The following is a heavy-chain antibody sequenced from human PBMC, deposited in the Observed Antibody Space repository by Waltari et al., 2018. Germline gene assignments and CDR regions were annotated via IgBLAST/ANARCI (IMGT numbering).Heavy chain of an antibody. J-gene: IGHJ4*02. D-gene: IGHD3-16*01. CDR3: AKEGEWLSVEQNYFDY. CDR2: ISGSGGST. V-gene: IGHV3-23*01. CDR1: GFTFSSYA. Sequence: EVQLLESGGGLVQPGGSLRLSCAASGFTFSSYAMSWVRQAPGKGLEGVSDISGSGGSTYYAGSVKGRFTISRDNSKNTLYLQMNSLRAEDTAVYYCAKEGEWLSVEQNYFDYWGQGTLVTVSS.